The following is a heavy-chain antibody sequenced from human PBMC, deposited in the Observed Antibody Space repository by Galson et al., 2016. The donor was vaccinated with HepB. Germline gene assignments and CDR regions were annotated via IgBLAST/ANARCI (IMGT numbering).Heavy chain of an antibody. CDR1: GDSVSSNSAA. CDR3: ARSGKNWGYLYFDL. D-gene: IGHD7-27*01. V-gene: IGHV6-1*01. Sequence: CAISGDSVSSNSAAWNWIRQSPSRGLEWLGRTYYRSKWYNDYAGSVESRITINPDTSKNQFSLQLNSVTPEDTAVYYCARSGKNWGYLYFDLWGRGTLVTVSS. CDR2: TYYRSKWYN. J-gene: IGHJ2*01.